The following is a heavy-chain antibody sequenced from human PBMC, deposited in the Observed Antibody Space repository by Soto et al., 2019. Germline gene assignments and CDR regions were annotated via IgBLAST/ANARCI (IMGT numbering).Heavy chain of an antibody. Sequence: PSETLSLTCAVYGGSFSVYYWSWIRHPPGKGLEWIGEINHSGSTNYNPSLKSRVTISVDTSKNQFSLKLSSVTAADTAVYYCARGGRGYYYYYGMDVWGQGTTVTVSS. D-gene: IGHD3-10*01. CDR1: GGSFSVYY. CDR2: INHSGST. CDR3: ARGGRGYYYYYGMDV. V-gene: IGHV4-34*01. J-gene: IGHJ6*02.